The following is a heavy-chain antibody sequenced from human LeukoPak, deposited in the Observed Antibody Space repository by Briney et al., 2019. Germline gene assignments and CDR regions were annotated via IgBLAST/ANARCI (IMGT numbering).Heavy chain of an antibody. Sequence: PGGPLRLSCAASGFTFDDYAMHWVRQAPGKGLEWVSAINWNSGNIGYADSVKGRFTISRDNAKNSLYLQMNSLRAEDTAVYYCARDSSGGYTAIAGSFDPWGQGTLVTVSS. CDR1: GFTFDDYA. D-gene: IGHD5-18*01. J-gene: IGHJ5*02. CDR3: ARDSSGGYTAIAGSFDP. V-gene: IGHV3-9*01. CDR2: INWNSGNI.